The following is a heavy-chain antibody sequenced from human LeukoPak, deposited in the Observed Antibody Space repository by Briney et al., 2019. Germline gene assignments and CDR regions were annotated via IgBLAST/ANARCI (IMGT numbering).Heavy chain of an antibody. CDR3: ARDKAHSGYPYCFDY. V-gene: IGHV1-69*01. CDR2: IIPIFGTA. CDR1: GGTFSSYA. D-gene: IGHD5-12*01. Sequence: VKVSCKASGGTFSSYAISWVRQAPGQGLEWMGGIIPIFGTANYAQKFQGRVTITADESTSTAYMELSSLRSEDTAVYYCARDKAHSGYPYCFDYWGQGTLVTVSS. J-gene: IGHJ4*02.